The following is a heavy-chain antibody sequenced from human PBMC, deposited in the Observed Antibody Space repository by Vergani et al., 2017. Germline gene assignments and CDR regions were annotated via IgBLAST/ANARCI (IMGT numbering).Heavy chain of an antibody. J-gene: IGHJ3*02. Sequence: QVQLVQSGAEVKKPGSSVKVSCKASGGTFSSYTISWVRQAPGQGLEWMGWINPNSGGTNYAQKFQGRVTMTRDTSISTAYMELSRLRSDDTAVYYCARDNSDTAYAFDIWGQGTMVTVSS. V-gene: IGHV1-2*02. CDR1: GGTFSSYT. D-gene: IGHD5-18*01. CDR3: ARDNSDTAYAFDI. CDR2: INPNSGGT.